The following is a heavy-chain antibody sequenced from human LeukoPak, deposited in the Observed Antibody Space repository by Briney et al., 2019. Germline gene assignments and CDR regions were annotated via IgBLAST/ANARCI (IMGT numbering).Heavy chain of an antibody. CDR2: INHSGST. D-gene: IGHD1-26*01. CDR1: GGSFSGYY. V-gene: IGHV4-34*01. CDR3: ARDLGSGGNYYGKYYFDY. Sequence: SETLSLTCAVYGGSFSGYYWSWIRQPPGKGLEWIGEINHSGSTNYNPSLKSRVTISVDTSKNQFSLLLSSVTAADTAVYYCARDLGSGGNYYGKYYFDYWGQGTLVTVSS. J-gene: IGHJ4*02.